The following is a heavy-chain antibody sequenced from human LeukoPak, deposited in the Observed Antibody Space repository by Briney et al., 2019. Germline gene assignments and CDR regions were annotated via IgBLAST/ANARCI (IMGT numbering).Heavy chain of an antibody. Sequence: GSLRLSCRASGFTFSDHYMSWIRPAPGKGLEWVSYISSSGSPMYYADSVKGRFTISRDNAKNALYLQMNSLRAEDTAVYYCARGGAGSFHFDFWGQGTLVTVSS. CDR1: GFTFSDHY. CDR3: ARGGAGSFHFDF. CDR2: ISSSGSPM. V-gene: IGHV3-11*01. D-gene: IGHD6-19*01. J-gene: IGHJ4*02.